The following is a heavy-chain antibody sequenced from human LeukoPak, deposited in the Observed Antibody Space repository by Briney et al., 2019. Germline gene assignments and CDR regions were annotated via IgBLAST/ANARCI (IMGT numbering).Heavy chain of an antibody. Sequence: PSETLSLTCIVSGGSINSYWSWIRQPAGKGLEWIGRISGSGTITYNPALQSRLTISIDTSKNQFSLELMSVTAADTAVYYCARDSGTTGEAKFDPWGREYWSPSPQ. D-gene: IGHD3-10*01. CDR2: ISGSGTI. V-gene: IGHV4-4*07. CDR1: GGSINSY. J-gene: IGHJ5*02. CDR3: ARDSGTTGEAKFDP.